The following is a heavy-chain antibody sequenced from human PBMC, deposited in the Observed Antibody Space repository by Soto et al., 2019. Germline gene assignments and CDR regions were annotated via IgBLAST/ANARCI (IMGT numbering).Heavy chain of an antibody. CDR3: VREGRGSFDF. CDR1: GFIVTNYA. J-gene: IGHJ3*01. V-gene: IGHV3-23*01. D-gene: IGHD5-12*01. CDR2: IGGRGNSA. Sequence: GGSVRLSCAASGFIVTNYAMNWVRQAPGKGLEWVSVIGGRGNSAYYADSVQGRFTISRDNSKNTLSLQMSSLTADDTAIYYCVREGRGSFDFWGRGTMVTVSS.